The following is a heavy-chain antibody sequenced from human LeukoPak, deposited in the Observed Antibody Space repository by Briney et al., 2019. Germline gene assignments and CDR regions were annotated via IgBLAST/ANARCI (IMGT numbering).Heavy chain of an antibody. CDR1: GFTFSTYA. CDR3: ARDRAGNGDY. D-gene: IGHD4-23*01. V-gene: IGHV3-64*01. CDR2: ITSNGDNT. Sequence: PGGSLRLSCAVSGFTFSTYAMRWVRQAPGKGLEYFSSITSNGDNTYYANSVKGRFTISRDNSKNTLYLQIGTLRAEDMAVYCCARDRAGNGDYWGQGTLVTVSS. J-gene: IGHJ4*02.